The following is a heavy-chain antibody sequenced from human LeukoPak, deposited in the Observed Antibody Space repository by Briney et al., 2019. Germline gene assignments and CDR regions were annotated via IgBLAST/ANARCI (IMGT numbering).Heavy chain of an antibody. CDR3: ARGGDTYYYDSSGYFGI. J-gene: IGHJ4*02. D-gene: IGHD3-22*01. CDR1: GYTFTSYY. V-gene: IGHV1-46*01. CDR2: INPSGGST. Sequence: GASVKVSCKASGYTFTSYYMHWVRQAPGQGLEWMGIINPSGGSTSYAQKFQGRVTMTRDTSTSTVYMELSSLRSEDTAVYYCARGGDTYYYDSSGYFGIWGQGTLVTVSS.